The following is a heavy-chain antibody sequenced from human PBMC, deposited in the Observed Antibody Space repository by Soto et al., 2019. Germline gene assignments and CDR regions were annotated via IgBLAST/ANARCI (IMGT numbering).Heavy chain of an antibody. J-gene: IGHJ4*02. D-gene: IGHD6-6*01. CDR3: ARASSSSSAADY. V-gene: IGHV4-31*03. CDR2: IYDSEST. Sequence: QVQLQESGPGLVKPSQTLSLTCNVSGESISSGGYYWSWIRHHPRKGLEWIGYIYDSESTYYNPSLKCRVTISMDTSENHFAMRLSSVTDADTAVYFCARASSSSSAADYWGQGTLVTVSS. CDR1: GESISSGGYY.